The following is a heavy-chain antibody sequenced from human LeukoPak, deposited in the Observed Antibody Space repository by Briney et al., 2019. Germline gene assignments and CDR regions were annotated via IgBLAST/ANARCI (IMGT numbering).Heavy chain of an antibody. CDR3: ARGGNYYDSSGYYYYYYMDV. V-gene: IGHV4-38-2*02. CDR2: IYHSGST. CDR1: GYSISSGYY. Sequence: SETLSLTCTVSGYSISSGYYWGWIRQPPGKGLEWIGSIYHSGSTYYNPSLKSRVTISVDTSKNQFSLKLSSVTAADTAVYYCARGGNYYDSSGYYYYYYMDVWGKGTTVTISS. D-gene: IGHD3-22*01. J-gene: IGHJ6*03.